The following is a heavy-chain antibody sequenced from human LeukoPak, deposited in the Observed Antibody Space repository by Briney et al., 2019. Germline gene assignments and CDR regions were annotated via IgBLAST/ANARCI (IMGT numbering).Heavy chain of an antibody. CDR3: ARDQSLVAYSSTWFDY. J-gene: IGHJ4*02. CDR2: FSAYNGNT. Sequence: AASVKVSCKASGYTFTNYGISWVRQPPGQGLEGMGWFSAYNGNTDHAQNLQGRVTMTTDTLTSTAYMELRSLRSDDTAVYYCARDQSLVAYSSTWFDYWGQGTPVTVSS. V-gene: IGHV1-18*01. D-gene: IGHD6-13*01. CDR1: GYTFTNYG.